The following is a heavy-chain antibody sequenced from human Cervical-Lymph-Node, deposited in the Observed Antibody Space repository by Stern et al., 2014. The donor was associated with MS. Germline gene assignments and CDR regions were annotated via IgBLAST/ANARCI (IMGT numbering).Heavy chain of an antibody. CDR3: ATSPYTSHNYFDN. CDR2: IYYSGST. V-gene: IGHV4-31*03. J-gene: IGHJ4*02. Sequence: VQLEESGPGLVKPSQTLSLTCSVSGDSISGGTYYWSWVRHYPGKGLEWIGYIYYSGSTYSNLSLKSRITISVDTSKNQFSLKLSSVTSADAAVYYCATSPYTSHNYFDNWGQGILVTVSS. CDR1: GDSISGGTYY. D-gene: IGHD1-14*01.